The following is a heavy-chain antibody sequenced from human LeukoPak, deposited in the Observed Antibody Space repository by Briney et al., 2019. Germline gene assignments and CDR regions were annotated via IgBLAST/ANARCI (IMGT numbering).Heavy chain of an antibody. CDR2: IYSGGST. CDR3: ARARRGSSGPEDYFDY. Sequence: PGGSLRLSCAAFGFTVSSNYMSWVRQAPGKGLEWVSIIYSGGSTYYADSVKGRFTISRENAKNSLYLQMNSLRAGDTAVYYCARARRGSSGPEDYFDYWGQGTLVTVSS. J-gene: IGHJ4*02. CDR1: GFTVSSNY. V-gene: IGHV3-53*01. D-gene: IGHD3-22*01.